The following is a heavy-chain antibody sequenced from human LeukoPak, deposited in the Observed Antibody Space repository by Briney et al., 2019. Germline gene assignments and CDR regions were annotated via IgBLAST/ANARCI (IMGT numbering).Heavy chain of an antibody. CDR1: GFTFSSYA. CDR3: AKERAYDFWSGSRAFDI. CDR2: ISGSGGST. D-gene: IGHD3-3*01. V-gene: IGHV3-23*01. Sequence: GGSLRLSCAASGFTFSSYAMSWVRRAPGKGLEWVSAISGSGGSTYYADSVKGRFTISRDNSKNTLYLQMNSLRAEDTAVYYCAKERAYDFWSGSRAFDIWGQGTMVTVSS. J-gene: IGHJ3*02.